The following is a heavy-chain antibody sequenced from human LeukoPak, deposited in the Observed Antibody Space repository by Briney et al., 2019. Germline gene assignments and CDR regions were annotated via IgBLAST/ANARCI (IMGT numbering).Heavy chain of an antibody. CDR3: ARQGNGWFDP. V-gene: IGHV4-59*08. J-gene: IGHJ5*02. CDR1: GDSIGRYY. Sequence: SETLSLTCTVSGDSIGRYYWSWIRQSPGKGLEWIGYIYNSGTYYNPSLKSRITISVDTSKNQFSLKLSSVTAADTAVYYCARQGNGWFDPWGQGTLVTVSS. D-gene: IGHD2-8*01. CDR2: IYNSGT.